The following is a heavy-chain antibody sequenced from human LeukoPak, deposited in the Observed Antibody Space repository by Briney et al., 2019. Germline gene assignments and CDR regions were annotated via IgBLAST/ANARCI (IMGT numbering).Heavy chain of an antibody. D-gene: IGHD3-22*01. V-gene: IGHV4-4*07. J-gene: IGHJ4*02. CDR3: ARESKSYDGSGFYHDY. Sequence: PSETLSLTCSVSGGSIRNYFWSWIRQPAGKGLEWIGRIYTSRSTDYNPSPRSRVTMSVDTSRNQFSLKLTSVTAADTAVYYCARESKSYDGSGFYHDYWGRGTLVAVSS. CDR2: IYTSRST. CDR1: GGSIRNYF.